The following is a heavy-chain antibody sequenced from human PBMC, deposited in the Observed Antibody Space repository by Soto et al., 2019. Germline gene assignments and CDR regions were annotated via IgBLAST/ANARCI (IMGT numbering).Heavy chain of an antibody. D-gene: IGHD5-12*01. V-gene: IGHV4-59*01. CDR3: AKDRGYSTDYYYGVEV. Sequence: QVQLQESGPGLVKPSETLSLTCTVSGGSISGYFWSWIRQPPRKGPEWIGYIHHTGSTNYNPSLRSRVTISLYTSKNQFSLKLKYVTAADTARYYCAKDRGYSTDYYYGVEVWGRGTTVTVSS. J-gene: IGHJ6*02. CDR1: GGSISGYF. CDR2: IHHTGST.